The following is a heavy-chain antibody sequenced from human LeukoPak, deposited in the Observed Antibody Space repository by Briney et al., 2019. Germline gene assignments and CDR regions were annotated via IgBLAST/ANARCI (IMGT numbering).Heavy chain of an antibody. J-gene: IGHJ6*03. V-gene: IGHV3-20*04. Sequence: GGSLRLSCAASGFTFDGYGLNWVRQAPGKGLEWVSGINWSGSTTGYADSVKGRFTISRDNAKNTLFLQMNSLRADDTAVYYCARGPGFWSGYYWYYYYYMDVWGKGTTVTVSS. CDR1: GFTFDGYG. CDR3: ARGPGFWSGYYWYYYYYMDV. D-gene: IGHD3-3*01. CDR2: INWSGSTT.